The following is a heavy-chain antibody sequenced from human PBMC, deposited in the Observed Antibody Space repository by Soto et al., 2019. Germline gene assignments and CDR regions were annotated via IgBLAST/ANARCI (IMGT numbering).Heavy chain of an antibody. Sequence: ENLSLTRAVYGESFSRCYRSWLSHPPGKELEWIGGIYHSGSPNYNPSLKNRVTISVDKSKNQFSLNLSSGTAADSAVYFCARQDRLVSEGWPCDP. D-gene: IGHD2-8*02. V-gene: IGHV4-34*01. J-gene: IGHJ5*02. CDR3: ARQDRLVSEGWPCDP. CDR2: IYHSGSP. CDR1: GESFSRCY.